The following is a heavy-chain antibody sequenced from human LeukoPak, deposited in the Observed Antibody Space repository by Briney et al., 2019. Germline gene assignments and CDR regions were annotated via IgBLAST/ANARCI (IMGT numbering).Heavy chain of an antibody. CDR1: GFTFSSYG. V-gene: IGHV3-33*01. D-gene: IGHD5-18*01. CDR2: IWYDGSNK. Sequence: AGGSLRLSCAASGFTFSSYGMHWVRQAPGKAREWVADIWYDGSNKYYADSVARRFTISRDDSKNTLYLQMNRLRAEDTAVYFCVRVGYSYGYGDWNHFDYWGQGTLVTVSS. CDR3: VRVGYSYGYGDWNHFDY. J-gene: IGHJ4*02.